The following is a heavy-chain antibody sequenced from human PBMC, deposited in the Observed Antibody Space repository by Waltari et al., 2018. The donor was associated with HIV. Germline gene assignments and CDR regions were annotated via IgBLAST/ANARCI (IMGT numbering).Heavy chain of an antibody. CDR2: IRNKPSSYTT. J-gene: IGHJ4*02. CDR1: GLAFSDYH. Sequence: EVQLVESGGGLVKPGGSLRLSCAASGLAFSDYHMDWVRQAPGKGLEWVGRIRNKPSSYTTEYAASVKGRFSISRDDSRNSLYLQMNSLKTEDTAVYYCTTSAIGNIFDNWGQGTLVTVSS. V-gene: IGHV3-72*01. D-gene: IGHD1-1*01. CDR3: TTSAIGNIFDN.